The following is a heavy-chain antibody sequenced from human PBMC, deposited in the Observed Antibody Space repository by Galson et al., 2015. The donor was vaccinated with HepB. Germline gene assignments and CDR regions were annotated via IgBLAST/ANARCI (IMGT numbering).Heavy chain of an antibody. J-gene: IGHJ4*02. V-gene: IGHV3-30-3*01. CDR2: ISYDGSNK. CDR3: ERDLGYSSSWYGADY. Sequence: SLRLSCAASGFTFSSYTMHWVRQAPGKGLEWVAVISYDGSNKYYADSVKGRFTISRDNSKNTLYLQMNSLRAEDTAVYYCERDLGYSSSWYGADYWGQGTLVTVSS. CDR1: GFTFSSYT. D-gene: IGHD6-13*01.